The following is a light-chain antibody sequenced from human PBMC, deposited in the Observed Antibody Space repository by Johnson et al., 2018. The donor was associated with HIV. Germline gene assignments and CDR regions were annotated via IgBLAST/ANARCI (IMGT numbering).Light chain of an antibody. Sequence: QSVLTQPPSVSAAPGQKVTISCSGSSSNIGNNYVSWYQTLPGTAPKLLIFDNNKRPPGIPDRFSGSKSGTSATLAITGLQTGDEADYYFGTWDSGLIPGYVFVTGTKVTVL. J-gene: IGLJ1*01. CDR3: GTWDSGLIPGYV. CDR2: DNN. V-gene: IGLV1-51*01. CDR1: SSNIGNNY.